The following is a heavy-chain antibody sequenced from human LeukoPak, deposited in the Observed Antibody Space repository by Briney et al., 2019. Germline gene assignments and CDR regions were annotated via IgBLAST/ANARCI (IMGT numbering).Heavy chain of an antibody. CDR3: ARDRGASFDY. CDR1: GFTFSSYA. Sequence: GGSLRLSCAASGFTFSSYAMHWVRQAPGKGLEWVAVISYDGSNKYYADSVKGRFTISRDNSKNTLYLQMNSLRAEDTAVYYCARDRGASFDYWGQGTLVSVSS. D-gene: IGHD3-10*01. V-gene: IGHV3-30-3*01. CDR2: ISYDGSNK. J-gene: IGHJ4*02.